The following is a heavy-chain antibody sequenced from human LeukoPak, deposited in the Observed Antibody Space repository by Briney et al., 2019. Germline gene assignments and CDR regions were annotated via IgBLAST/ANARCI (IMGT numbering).Heavy chain of an antibody. J-gene: IGHJ4*02. D-gene: IGHD3-10*01. V-gene: IGHV3-21*01. CDR3: TSMVRGVGRIDY. Sequence: GGSLRLSCGASGFTFSSYSMNWVRQAPGKGLEWVSSISSSGSYIYYADSVKGRYTISGDNAKNSLYLQMNSLRAEDTALYYCTSMVRGVGRIDYWGQGTLVTVSS. CDR1: GFTFSSYS. CDR2: ISSSGSYI.